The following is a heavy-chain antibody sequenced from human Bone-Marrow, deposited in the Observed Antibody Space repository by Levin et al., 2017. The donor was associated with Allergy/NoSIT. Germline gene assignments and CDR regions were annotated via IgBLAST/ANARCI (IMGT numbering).Heavy chain of an antibody. CDR1: GFTFSSFG. CDR3: ARGSVEFDY. V-gene: IGHV3-30*03. CDR2: VSYDGNNE. Sequence: GESLKISCAVSGFTFSSFGMHWVRQVPGKGLEWVALVSYDGNNEQYADSVKGRFTISRDNSKNMLYLQMNSLRVEDTAVYYCARGSVEFDYWGQGTLVTVST. J-gene: IGHJ4*02.